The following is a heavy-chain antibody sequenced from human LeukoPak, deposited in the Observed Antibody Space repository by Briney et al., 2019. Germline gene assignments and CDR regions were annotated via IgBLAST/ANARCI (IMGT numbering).Heavy chain of an antibody. J-gene: IGHJ4*02. Sequence: SEPLSLTCSVSGGSISSYYWSWIRQPPGKGLEWIGYIYTSGSTNLNPSLKSRVTISVDTPKNQFSLKLSSVTAADTAVYYCARHPVVGSYYDYWGQGTLVTVSA. CDR2: IYTSGST. CDR3: ARHPVVGSYYDY. CDR1: GGSISSYY. D-gene: IGHD3-22*01. V-gene: IGHV4-4*09.